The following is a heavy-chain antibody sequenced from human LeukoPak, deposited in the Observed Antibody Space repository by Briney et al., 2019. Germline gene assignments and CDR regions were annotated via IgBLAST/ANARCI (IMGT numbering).Heavy chain of an antibody. Sequence: AGGSLRLSCAASGFTFSSYSMNWVRQAPGKGLEWVSSISSSSSYIYYADSVKGRFTISRDNAKNSLYLQMNSLRAEDTAVYYCANTILVGATTGGYWGQGTLVTVSS. D-gene: IGHD1-26*01. CDR3: ANTILVGATTGGY. J-gene: IGHJ4*02. CDR1: GFTFSSYS. V-gene: IGHV3-21*04. CDR2: ISSSSSYI.